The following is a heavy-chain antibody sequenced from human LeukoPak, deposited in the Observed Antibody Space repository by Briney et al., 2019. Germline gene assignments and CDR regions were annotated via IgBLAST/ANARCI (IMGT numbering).Heavy chain of an antibody. V-gene: IGHV3-23*01. CDR1: GFTFSSYG. D-gene: IGHD3-16*02. CDR3: AKAVSVRGLRLGELSTSFDY. J-gene: IGHJ4*02. CDR2: ISGSGGST. Sequence: GGSLRLPCAASGFTFSSYGMSWVRQAPGKGLEWVSAISGSGGSTYYADSVKGRFTISRDNSKNTLYLQMNSLRAEDTAVYYCAKAVSVRGLRLGELSTSFDYWGQGTLVTVSS.